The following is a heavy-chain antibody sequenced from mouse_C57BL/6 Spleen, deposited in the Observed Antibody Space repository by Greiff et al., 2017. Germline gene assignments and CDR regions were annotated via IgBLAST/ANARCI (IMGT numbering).Heavy chain of an antibody. Sequence: VQLQQSGAELARPGASVKMSCKASGYPFTSYTMHWVKPRPGQGLEWIGYINPSSGYTKYNQKFKDKATLTADKSSSTAYMQLSSLTSEDSAVYYCARLYDYYFDYWGQGTTLTVSS. CDR3: ARLYDYYFDY. V-gene: IGHV1-4*01. CDR2: INPSSGYT. D-gene: IGHD2-4*01. J-gene: IGHJ2*01. CDR1: GYPFTSYT.